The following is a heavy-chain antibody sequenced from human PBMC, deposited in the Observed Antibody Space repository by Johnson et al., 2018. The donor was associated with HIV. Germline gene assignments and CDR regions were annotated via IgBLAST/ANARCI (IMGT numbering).Heavy chain of an antibody. D-gene: IGHD5-24*01. Sequence: VQLVESGGGVVQPGGSLRLSCAASGFTVGSNYMNWVRQAPGQGLEWVSAISGSGGSTYYADSVTGRFTVSRDNSQNTLYLQMNSLRGEDTAVYYCARGSQEMVTIWNAFDIWGQGTMVTVSS. CDR2: SGSGGST. V-gene: IGHV3-66*02. CDR3: ARGSQEMVTIWNAFDI. CDR1: GFTVGSNY. J-gene: IGHJ3*02.